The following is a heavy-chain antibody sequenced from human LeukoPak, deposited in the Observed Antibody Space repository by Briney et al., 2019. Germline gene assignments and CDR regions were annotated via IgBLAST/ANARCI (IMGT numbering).Heavy chain of an antibody. CDR2: ISTSGGSS. Sequence: PGGSLRLSCSASGFTFSSYTMHWVRQAPGKGLEYVSAISTSGGSSYYADSVKGRFTISRDNSKNTLYLQMNSLRAEDTAVYYCAKPYYYDSSGYYYRHWGQGTLVTVSS. V-gene: IGHV3-64*04. J-gene: IGHJ4*02. D-gene: IGHD3-22*01. CDR3: AKPYYYDSSGYYYRH. CDR1: GFTFSSYT.